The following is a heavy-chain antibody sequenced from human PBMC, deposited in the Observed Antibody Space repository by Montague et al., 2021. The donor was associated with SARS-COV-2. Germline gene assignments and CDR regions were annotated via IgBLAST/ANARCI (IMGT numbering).Heavy chain of an antibody. Sequence: SETLSLTCTVSGCCISSSSYYWGWIRQPPGKGLEWIGSIYYTGSTYYNPSLKSRVTISVDTSKNQFSLKLSSVTAADTAVYYCARDTRIAMLVVVTRYGLDVRGQGTTVTVSS. D-gene: IGHD3-22*01. CDR1: GCCISSSSYY. CDR3: ARDTRIAMLVVVTRYGLDV. V-gene: IGHV4-39*07. J-gene: IGHJ6*02. CDR2: IYYTGST.